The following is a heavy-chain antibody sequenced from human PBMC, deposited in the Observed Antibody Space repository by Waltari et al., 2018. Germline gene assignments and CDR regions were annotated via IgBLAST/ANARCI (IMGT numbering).Heavy chain of an antibody. Sequence: EVQLVESGGDLVQPGGSLRLSCAASGFTFSSYAMSWVRQAPGKGLEWVSAISGSGGSTYYADSVKGRFTISRDNSKNTLYLQMNSLRAEDTAVYYCAKDTPEHCSSTSCYDYWGQGTLVTVSS. J-gene: IGHJ4*02. D-gene: IGHD2-2*01. V-gene: IGHV3-23*04. CDR3: AKDTPEHCSSTSCYDY. CDR2: ISGSGGST. CDR1: GFTFSSYA.